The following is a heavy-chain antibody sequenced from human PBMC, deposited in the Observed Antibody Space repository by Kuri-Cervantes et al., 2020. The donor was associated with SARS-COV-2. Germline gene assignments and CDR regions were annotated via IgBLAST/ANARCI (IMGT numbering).Heavy chain of an antibody. CDR3: ARGRDVDTGAYYYYGMDV. V-gene: IGHV1-46*01. J-gene: IGHJ6*02. D-gene: IGHD5-18*01. CDR2: INPSGGST. Sequence: ASVKVSCKASGYTFTSYYMHWVRQAPGQGLEWMGIINPSGGSTSYAQKFQGRVTMTRDTSKNQFSLKLSSVTAADTAVYYCARGRDVDTGAYYYYGMDVWGQGTTVTVSS. CDR1: GYTFTSYY.